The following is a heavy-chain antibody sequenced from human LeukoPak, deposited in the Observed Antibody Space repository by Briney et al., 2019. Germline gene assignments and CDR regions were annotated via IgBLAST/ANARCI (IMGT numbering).Heavy chain of an antibody. CDR2: ISSRSSYI. CDR1: GFTFSSYS. CDR3: ARDLQYSSSPDYFNY. Sequence: GGSLRLSCAASGFTFSSYSMNWVRQAPGKGLEWVSSISSRSSYIYYADSVKGRFTISRDNAKNSLYLQMNSLRAEDTAVYYCARDLQYSSSPDYFNYWGQGTLVTVSS. J-gene: IGHJ4*02. D-gene: IGHD6-6*01. V-gene: IGHV3-21*01.